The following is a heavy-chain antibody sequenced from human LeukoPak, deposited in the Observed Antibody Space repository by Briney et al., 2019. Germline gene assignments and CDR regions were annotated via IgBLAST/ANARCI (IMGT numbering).Heavy chain of an antibody. CDR3: ARVAAGIGFFQH. CDR1: GFSITTGYY. D-gene: IGHD6-13*01. CDR2: IFRIGST. V-gene: IGHV4-38-2*02. Sequence: SETLSLTCTVAGFSITTGYYWAWIRQPPGKRLGWIGTIFRIGSTYYNPSLQSRVTISVDTSKNQFSLKLSSVTAADTAVYYCARVAAGIGFFQHWGQGTLVTVSS. J-gene: IGHJ1*01.